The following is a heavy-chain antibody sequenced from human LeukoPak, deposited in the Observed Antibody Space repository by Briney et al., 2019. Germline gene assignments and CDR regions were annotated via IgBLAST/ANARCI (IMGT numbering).Heavy chain of an antibody. Sequence: SETLSLTCTVSGGSISSYYWSWIRQPPGKGLEWIGYIYYSGSTNYNPSLKSRVTISVDTSKNQFSLKLSSVTAADTAVYYCARETPYGSGSYYLDYWGQGTLVTVSS. V-gene: IGHV4-59*01. CDR3: ARETPYGSGSYYLDY. CDR2: IYYSGST. CDR1: GGSISSYY. D-gene: IGHD3-10*01. J-gene: IGHJ4*02.